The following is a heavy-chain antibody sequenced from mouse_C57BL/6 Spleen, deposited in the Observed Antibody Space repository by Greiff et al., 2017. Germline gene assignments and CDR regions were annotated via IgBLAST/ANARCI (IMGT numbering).Heavy chain of an antibody. CDR3: AREGDSWFAY. D-gene: IGHD2-13*01. CDR2: IYPGDGDT. V-gene: IGHV1-82*01. CDR1: GYAFSSSW. J-gene: IGHJ3*01. Sequence: VQRVESGPELVKPGASVKISCKASGYAFSSSWMNWVKQRPGKGLEWIGRIYPGDGDTNYNGKFKGKATLTADKSSSTAYMQLSSLTSEDSAVYFCAREGDSWFAYWGQGTLVTVSA.